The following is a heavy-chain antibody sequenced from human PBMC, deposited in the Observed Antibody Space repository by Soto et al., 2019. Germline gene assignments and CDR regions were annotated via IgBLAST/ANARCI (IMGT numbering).Heavy chain of an antibody. CDR3: AREHIVVVTATSYYYYGMDV. J-gene: IGHJ6*02. CDR1: GGTFSSYA. D-gene: IGHD2-21*02. CDR2: IIPIFGTA. V-gene: IGHV1-69*13. Sequence: ASVKVSCKASGGTFSSYAISWVRQAPGQGLEWMGGIIPIFGTANYAQKFQGRVTITADESTSTAYMELSSLRSEDTAVYYCAREHIVVVTATSYYYYGMDVWGQGTTVTVSS.